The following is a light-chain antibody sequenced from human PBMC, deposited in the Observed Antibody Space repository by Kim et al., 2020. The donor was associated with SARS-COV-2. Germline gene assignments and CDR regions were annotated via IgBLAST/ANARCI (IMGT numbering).Light chain of an antibody. CDR2: RNN. CDR3: AAWDDSLSGQV. J-gene: IGLJ2*01. CDR1: SSNIGSNY. V-gene: IGLV1-47*01. Sequence: QSVLTQPPSASGTPGQRVTISCSGSSSNIGSNYVYWYQQLPGTAPKLLIYRNNQRPSGVPDRFTGSKSGTSASLAISGLRSEDEADYYCAAWDDSLSGQVFGGGTQLTDL.